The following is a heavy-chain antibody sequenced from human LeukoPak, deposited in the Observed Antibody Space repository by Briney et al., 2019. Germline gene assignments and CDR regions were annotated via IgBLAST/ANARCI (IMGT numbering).Heavy chain of an antibody. CDR1: GFTFSSYA. CDR2: ISGSGGST. Sequence: GGSLRLSCAASGFTFSSYAMSWVRQAPGKGLEWVSAISGSGGSTYYADSVKGRFTISRDNSKNPLYLQMNSLRAEDTAVYYCAKIEVTGYSFPDGMDVWGQGTTVTVSS. J-gene: IGHJ6*02. V-gene: IGHV3-23*01. CDR3: AKIEVTGYSFPDGMDV. D-gene: IGHD3-9*01.